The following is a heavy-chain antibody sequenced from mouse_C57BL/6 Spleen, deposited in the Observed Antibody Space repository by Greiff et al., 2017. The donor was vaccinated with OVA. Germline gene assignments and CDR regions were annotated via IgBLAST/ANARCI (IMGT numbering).Heavy chain of an antibody. D-gene: IGHD3-2*02. CDR1: GYTFTSYW. Sequence: VQLQQPGAELVMPGASVKLSCKASGYTFTSYWMHWVKQRPGQGLEWIGEIDPSDSYTNYNQKFKGKSTLTVDKSSSTAYMQLSSLTSEDSAVYYCARGSSGYVDFDYWGQGTTLTVSS. CDR2: IDPSDSYT. J-gene: IGHJ2*01. V-gene: IGHV1-69*01. CDR3: ARGSSGYVDFDY.